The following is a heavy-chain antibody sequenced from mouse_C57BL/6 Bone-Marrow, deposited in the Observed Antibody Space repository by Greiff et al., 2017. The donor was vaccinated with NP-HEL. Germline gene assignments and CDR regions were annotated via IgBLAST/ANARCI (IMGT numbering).Heavy chain of an antibody. CDR2: IYPGSGST. CDR1: GYTFTSYW. Sequence: QVQLQQPGAELVKPGASVKMSCKASGYTFTSYWITWVKQRPGQGLEWIGDIYPGSGSTNYNEQFKSKATLTVDTSSSTAYMQRSSLTSEDAAVYDCARGDYDEGAFAYWGQGTLVTVSA. V-gene: IGHV1-55*01. J-gene: IGHJ3*01. D-gene: IGHD2-4*01. CDR3: ARGDYDEGAFAY.